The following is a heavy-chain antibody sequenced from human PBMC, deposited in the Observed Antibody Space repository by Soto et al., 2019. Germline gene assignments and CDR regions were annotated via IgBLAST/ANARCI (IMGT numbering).Heavy chain of an antibody. CDR2: INAGNGNT. J-gene: IGHJ6*02. V-gene: IGHV1-3*01. Sequence: ASVKVSCKASGYTFTSYAMHWVRQAPGQRLEWMGWINAGNGNTKYSQKFQGRVTITRDTSASTAYMKLSSLRSEDTAVYYCARDDIVVVPAAQDYYYYGMDVWGQGTTVTVSS. D-gene: IGHD2-2*01. CDR3: ARDDIVVVPAAQDYYYYGMDV. CDR1: GYTFTSYA.